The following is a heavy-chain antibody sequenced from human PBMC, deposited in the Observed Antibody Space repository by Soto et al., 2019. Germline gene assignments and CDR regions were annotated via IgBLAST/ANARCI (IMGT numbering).Heavy chain of an antibody. V-gene: IGHV3-33*01. Sequence: GGSLRLSCATSEFTFSLYGMHWVRQAPGKGLEWVAVIWFDGTKKYYTDSVKGRFTISRDTSEDTLYLQMNSLRVEDTAVYYCVRATRRDGHNLDYWGPGTLVTVSS. CDR3: VRATRRDGHNLDY. CDR2: IWFDGTKK. CDR1: EFTFSLYG. J-gene: IGHJ4*02.